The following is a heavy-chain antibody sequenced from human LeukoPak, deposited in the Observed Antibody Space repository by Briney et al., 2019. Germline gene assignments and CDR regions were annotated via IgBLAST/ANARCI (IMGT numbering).Heavy chain of an antibody. D-gene: IGHD6-6*01. Sequence: PGGSLRLSCSASGFTLSSHAMSWVRQAPGKGLEWVSAISDSGHDTHYADSVKGRFTISRDNSKSIVFLQMDRLRADDMAVYYCAKRVPYSSSSVCFDSWGQGTLVTVSS. CDR3: AKRVPYSSSSVCFDS. V-gene: IGHV3-23*01. CDR1: GFTLSSHA. CDR2: ISDSGHDT. J-gene: IGHJ4*02.